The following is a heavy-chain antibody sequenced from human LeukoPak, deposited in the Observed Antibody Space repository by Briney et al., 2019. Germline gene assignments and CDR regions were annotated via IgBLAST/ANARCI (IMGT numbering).Heavy chain of an antibody. CDR1: GGSISCYY. CDR2: IYYSGST. D-gene: IGHD3-22*01. Sequence: SETLSLTCSVSGGSISCYYWSWIGQPPGKGLEWIGYIYYSGSTNYHPSLKSRVTISVDTSKNQFSLKLSSVTAADTAVYYCARHGRNYYDSSGYYDFDYWGQGTLVTVSS. CDR3: ARHGRNYYDSSGYYDFDY. J-gene: IGHJ4*02. V-gene: IGHV4-59*08.